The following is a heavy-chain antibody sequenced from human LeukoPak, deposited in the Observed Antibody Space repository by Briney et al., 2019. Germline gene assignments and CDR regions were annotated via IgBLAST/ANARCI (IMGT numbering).Heavy chain of an antibody. CDR2: INPNSGGT. CDR1: GYTFTGYY. D-gene: IGHD3-10*01. CDR3: ARDRSGFEAFDY. V-gene: IGHV1-2*02. Sequence: ASVKVSCKASGYTFTGYYMHWVRPAPGQGLEWMGWINPNSGGTNYAQKLQGRLTMTRATSISTAYMDLSRLRSDDTAVYYCARDRSGFEAFDYWGQGTLVTVSS. J-gene: IGHJ4*02.